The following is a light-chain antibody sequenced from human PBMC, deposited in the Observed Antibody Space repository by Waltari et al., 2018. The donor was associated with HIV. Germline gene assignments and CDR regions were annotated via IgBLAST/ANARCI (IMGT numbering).Light chain of an antibody. CDR1: QIVSSNS. V-gene: IGKV3-20*01. Sequence: EIVLTQSPGTLSLSPGERATLSCRSSQIVSSNSLAWYQQRGGQAPRLLIYAASSRATGIPDGFSGGGAGTDFTLTISRLEPEDVAVYYCHEYGSSPPRTFGQGTRLEIK. CDR2: AAS. CDR3: HEYGSSPPRT. J-gene: IGKJ5*01.